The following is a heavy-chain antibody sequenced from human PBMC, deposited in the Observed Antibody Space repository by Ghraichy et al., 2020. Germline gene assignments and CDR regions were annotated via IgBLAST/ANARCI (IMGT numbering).Heavy chain of an antibody. J-gene: IGHJ5*01. Sequence: GGSLRLSCAASGFTFSSYDLSWVRQAPGKGLEWVSIIGGGVDSTYYADSVKGRFTISRDNSKNTVYLQMNSLRAEDTAVYYCARGGDNSGGVLVLFDSWGQGTLVTVSS. D-gene: IGHD3-16*01. V-gene: IGHV3-23*01. CDR1: GFTFSSYD. CDR2: IGGGVDST. CDR3: ARGGDNSGGVLVLFDS.